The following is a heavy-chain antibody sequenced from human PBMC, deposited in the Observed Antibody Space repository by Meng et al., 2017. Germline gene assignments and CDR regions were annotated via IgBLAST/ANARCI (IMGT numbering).Heavy chain of an antibody. CDR1: GGTFSSYA. V-gene: IGHV1-69*01. J-gene: IGHJ5*02. Sequence: QVEVGQCGAEVKKPGSSVKVSCKASGGTFSSYAISWVRQAPGQGLEWMGGIIPIFGTANYAQKFQGRVTITADESTSTAYMELSSLRSEDTAVYYCARDYGDYAWIAKRWFDPWGQGTLVTVFS. CDR3: ARDYGDYAWIAKRWFDP. D-gene: IGHD4-17*01. CDR2: IIPIFGTA.